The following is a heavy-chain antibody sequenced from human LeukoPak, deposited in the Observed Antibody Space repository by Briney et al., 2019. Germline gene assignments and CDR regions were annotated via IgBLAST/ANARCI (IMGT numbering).Heavy chain of an antibody. CDR3: VKDMGVATASYYFDY. Sequence: GGSLRLSCAASGFTFDDYATHWVRQAPGKGLEWVSGINWNSGRIGYADSVKGRFTISRDNAKNSLYLQMNSLRAEDTALYYCVKDMGVATASYYFDYWGQGTLVIVSS. D-gene: IGHD2-15*01. CDR2: INWNSGRI. J-gene: IGHJ4*02. CDR1: GFTFDDYA. V-gene: IGHV3-9*01.